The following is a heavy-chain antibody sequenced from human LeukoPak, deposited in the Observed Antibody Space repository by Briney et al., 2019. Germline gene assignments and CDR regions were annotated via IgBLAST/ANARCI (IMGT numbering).Heavy chain of an antibody. D-gene: IGHD6-19*01. CDR2: IYYSGST. CDR3: AREFGVAGYDY. J-gene: IGHJ4*02. V-gene: IGHV4-61*01. CDR1: GGSVSSGSYY. Sequence: SETLSLTCTVSGGSVSSGSYYWSWIRQPPGKGLEWIGYIYYSGSTNYNPSLKSRVTISVDTSKNQFSLKLSSVTAADTAVCYCAREFGVAGYDYWGQGTLVTVSS.